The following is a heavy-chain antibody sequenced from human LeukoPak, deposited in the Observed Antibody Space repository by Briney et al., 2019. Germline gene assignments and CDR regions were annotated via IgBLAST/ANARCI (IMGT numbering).Heavy chain of an antibody. Sequence: PSETLSLTCAVSGGSISSGGYSWSWIRQPPGKGLEWIGYIYHSGSTYYNPSLKSRVTISVDRSKNQFSLKLSSVTAADTAVYYCARNSGYYSYYYYYGMDVWGQGTTVTVSS. D-gene: IGHD3-22*01. CDR1: GGSISSGGYS. V-gene: IGHV4-30-2*01. J-gene: IGHJ6*02. CDR2: IYHSGST. CDR3: ARNSGYYSYYYYYGMDV.